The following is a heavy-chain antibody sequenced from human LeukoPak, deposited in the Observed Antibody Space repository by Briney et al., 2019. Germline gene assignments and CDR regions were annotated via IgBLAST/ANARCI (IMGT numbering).Heavy chain of an antibody. D-gene: IGHD1-26*01. CDR3: AREPRTYSGSYYSPPDY. CDR1: GYTFTSYG. Sequence: ASVKVSCKASGYTFTSYGISWVRQAPGQGLEWLGWINPDSSGTNYAQRFQGRVTMTRDTSITTAYMELSRLRSDDTAVYYCAREPRTYSGSYYSPPDYWGQGTLVTVSS. CDR2: INPDSSGT. V-gene: IGHV1-2*02. J-gene: IGHJ4*02.